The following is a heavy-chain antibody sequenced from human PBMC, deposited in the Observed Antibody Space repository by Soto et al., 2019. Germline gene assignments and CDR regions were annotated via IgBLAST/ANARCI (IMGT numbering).Heavy chain of an antibody. J-gene: IGHJ4*02. CDR2: IYPGDSDT. CDR3: ARRLYDTSGYYTYSFDY. V-gene: IGHV5-51*01. D-gene: IGHD3-22*01. Sequence: GESLKISCKGSGYTFTSYWIGWVRPMPGKGLVWLGIIYPGDSDTRYSPSFQGQVTISADKSISTAYLQWSSLKASDTAMYYCARRLYDTSGYYTYSFDYWGQGTLVTVSS. CDR1: GYTFTSYW.